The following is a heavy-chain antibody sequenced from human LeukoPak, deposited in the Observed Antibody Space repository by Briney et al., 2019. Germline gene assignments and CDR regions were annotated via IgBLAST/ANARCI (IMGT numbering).Heavy chain of an antibody. CDR2: ISGSGGGT. V-gene: IGHV3-23*01. CDR3: AKGLRDGYNQYFDY. Sequence: GGSMRLSRAASGFTFSSYAMTWVRQAPGKGLEWVSAISGSGGGTYYVDSVKGRFTISRDNSKNTLYLQVNSLRAEDTAEYFCAKGLRDGYNQYFDYWGQGTLVTVSS. CDR1: GFTFSSYA. D-gene: IGHD5-24*01. J-gene: IGHJ4*02.